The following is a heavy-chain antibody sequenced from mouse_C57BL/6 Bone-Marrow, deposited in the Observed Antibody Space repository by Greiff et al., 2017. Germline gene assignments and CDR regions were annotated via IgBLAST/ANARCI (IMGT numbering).Heavy chain of an antibody. Sequence: VQLQQSGAELVRPGTSVKVSCKASGYAFTNYLIEWVKQRPGQGLEWIGVINPGSGGTNYNEKFKGKATLTADKSSSTAYMELRSLTSEDSAVYYCARVWSAYWGQGTLVTVSA. CDR1: GYAFTNYL. J-gene: IGHJ3*01. CDR2: INPGSGGT. V-gene: IGHV1-54*01. CDR3: ARVWSAY. D-gene: IGHD2-10*02.